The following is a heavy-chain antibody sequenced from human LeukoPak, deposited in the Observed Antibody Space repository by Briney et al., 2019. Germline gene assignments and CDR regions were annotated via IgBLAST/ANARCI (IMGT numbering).Heavy chain of an antibody. V-gene: IGHV4-4*02. CDR1: GGSTRGSNC. J-gene: IGHJ4*02. CDR3: VRVGPDYFGSSGYYYILDY. CDR2: IYHSGST. D-gene: IGHD3-22*01. Sequence: SETLSLTRAVSGGSTRGSNCGSGVRHPPGKGLGWVGEIYHSGSTNSTPSLKSGLTISVDKPKNQFSLKLRSLTAPDTATYYCVRVGPDYFGSSGYYYILDYWGQGALVTVSS.